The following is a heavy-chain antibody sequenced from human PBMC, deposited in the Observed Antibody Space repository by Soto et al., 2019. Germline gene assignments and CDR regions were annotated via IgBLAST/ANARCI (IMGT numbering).Heavy chain of an antibody. D-gene: IGHD5-12*01. J-gene: IGHJ5*02. V-gene: IGHV4-59*01. Sequence: LSLTCIVSNDSTNTYYWSWIRQSPGKGLEWMGYMHSKGATKYNPAFESRMTLSLDASRNQFSLKLTSVTPADTAVYYCARDRYSGYDWGALESWGQGAPVTVSS. CDR3: ARDRYSGYDWGALES. CDR1: NDSTNTYY. CDR2: MHSKGAT.